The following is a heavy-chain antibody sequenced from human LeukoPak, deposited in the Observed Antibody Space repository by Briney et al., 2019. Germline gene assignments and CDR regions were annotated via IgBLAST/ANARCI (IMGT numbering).Heavy chain of an antibody. J-gene: IGHJ4*02. CDR3: ARVLCSGGSCYRYFDY. CDR1: GGTFSSYA. CDR2: IIPILGIA. V-gene: IGHV1-69*04. D-gene: IGHD2-15*01. Sequence: ASVKVSCKASGGTFSSYAISWVRQAPGQGLEWMGRIIPILGIANYAQKFQGRVTITADKSTSTAYMELSSLRSEDTAVYHCARVLCSGGSCYRYFDYWGQGTLVTVSS.